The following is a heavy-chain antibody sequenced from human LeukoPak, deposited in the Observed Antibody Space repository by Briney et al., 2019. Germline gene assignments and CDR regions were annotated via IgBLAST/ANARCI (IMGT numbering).Heavy chain of an antibody. Sequence: GASVKVSCKASGYTFTSYDINWVRQATGQGLEWMGWMNPNSGNTGYAQKFQGRVSMTRNTSKSTAYMELSSLRSEDTAVYYCARGGYSRSWYVIVEADYWGQGTLVTVSS. V-gene: IGHV1-8*01. J-gene: IGHJ4*02. D-gene: IGHD6-13*01. CDR1: GYTFTSYD. CDR2: MNPNSGNT. CDR3: ARGGYSRSWYVIVEADY.